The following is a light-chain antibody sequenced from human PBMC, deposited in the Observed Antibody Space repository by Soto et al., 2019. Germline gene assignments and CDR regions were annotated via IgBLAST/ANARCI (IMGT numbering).Light chain of an antibody. Sequence: QSALTQPASVSGSPGRSITISCTGSNSDIGACNYVSWYQQHPGKAPKLIIFEVYNRPSGVSSRFSGSKSGNTASLTISGLQADDEADYYCSSCTGSGALVFGGGTQLTVL. CDR3: SSCTGSGALV. J-gene: IGLJ2*01. CDR1: NSDIGACNY. CDR2: EVY. V-gene: IGLV2-14*01.